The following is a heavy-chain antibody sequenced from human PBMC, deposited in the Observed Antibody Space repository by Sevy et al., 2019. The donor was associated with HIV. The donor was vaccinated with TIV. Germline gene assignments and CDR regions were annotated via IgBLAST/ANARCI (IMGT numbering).Heavy chain of an antibody. CDR3: ARDGGIVVVPAFDY. V-gene: IGHV1-2*02. J-gene: IGHJ4*02. CDR1: GYTFTGYY. Sequence: ASVKVSCKASGYTFTGYYMHWVRQAPGQGLEWMGWINPNSGGTNYAQKFQGRVTMTMDTSISTAYMELSRLRSDDTAVYYCARDGGIVVVPAFDYWGQGTLVTVSS. CDR2: INPNSGGT. D-gene: IGHD2-2*01.